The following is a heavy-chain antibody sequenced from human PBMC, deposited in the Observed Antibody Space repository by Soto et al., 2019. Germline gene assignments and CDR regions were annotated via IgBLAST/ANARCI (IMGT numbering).Heavy chain of an antibody. CDR2: INPSGGST. J-gene: IGHJ6*02. CDR1: GYTFPSYY. V-gene: IGHV1-46*01. D-gene: IGHD3-10*01. CDR3: ARDFGSRGSGSYYLGYYYGMDV. Sequence: ASVKVSCKASGYTFPSYYMHWVRQAPGQGLEWMGIINPSGGSTSYAQKFQGRVTMTRDTSTSTVYMELSSLRSEDTAVYYCARDFGSRGSGSYYLGYYYGMDVWGQGTTVTVSS.